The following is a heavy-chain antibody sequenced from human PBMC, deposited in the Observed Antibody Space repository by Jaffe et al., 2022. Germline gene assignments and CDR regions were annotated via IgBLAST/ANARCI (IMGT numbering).Heavy chain of an antibody. CDR3: ARVQNYDILTGYYKFHGKSWYYFDY. V-gene: IGHV1-69*05. CDR2: IIPIFGTA. Sequence: QVQLVQSGAEVKKPGSSVKVSCKASGGTFSSYAISWVRQAPGQGLEWMGGIIPIFGTANYAQKFQGRVTITTDESTSTAYMELSSLRSEDTAVYYCARVQNYDILTGYYKFHGKSWYYFDYWGQGTLVTVSS. J-gene: IGHJ4*02. CDR1: GGTFSSYA. D-gene: IGHD3-9*01.